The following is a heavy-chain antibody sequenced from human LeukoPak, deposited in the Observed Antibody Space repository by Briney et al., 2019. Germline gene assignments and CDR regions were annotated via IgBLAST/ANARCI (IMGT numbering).Heavy chain of an antibody. D-gene: IGHD3-3*01. Sequence: SETLSLTCTDSGGSLSSYYWSWIRQPPGKGLRWIGYIYYIGSTNYSPSLKLRVHISVDTSKNQLSLKVSSVTAADTAVYYCERLGYDFWSGYYGRTYHWFDLWGQGTVVTVS. J-gene: IGHJ5*02. V-gene: IGHV4-59*08. CDR2: IYYIGST. CDR1: GGSLSSYY. CDR3: ERLGYDFWSGYYGRTYHWFDL.